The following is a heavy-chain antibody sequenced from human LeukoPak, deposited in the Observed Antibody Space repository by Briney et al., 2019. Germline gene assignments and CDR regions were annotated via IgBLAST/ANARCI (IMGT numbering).Heavy chain of an antibody. CDR2: VYYGGST. V-gene: IGHV4-59*01. CDR1: GGSISSYY. CDR3: ARSVEGYCRGGSCYYYSYYMDV. Sequence: SETLSLTCTVSGGSISSYYWSWIRQPPGKGLEWIGYVYYGGSTNYNPSLKSRVTISVDTSKNQFSLKLSSVTAADTAVYYCARSVEGYCRGGSCYYYSYYMDVWGKGTTVTVSS. J-gene: IGHJ6*03. D-gene: IGHD2-15*01.